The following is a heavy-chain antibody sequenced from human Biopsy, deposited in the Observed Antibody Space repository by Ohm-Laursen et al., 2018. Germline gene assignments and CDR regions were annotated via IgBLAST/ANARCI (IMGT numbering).Heavy chain of an antibody. CDR1: GVTLSGYA. Sequence: SLRLSCSASGVTLSGYAMNWVRQAPGKGLEWVSSISASSSYIHYADSVKGRFTVSRDNAKNSLYLQMNSLRAEDTALYYCARGVYISSSHFDKWGQGTLVTVSS. CDR2: ISASSSYI. V-gene: IGHV3-21*04. D-gene: IGHD6-6*01. CDR3: ARGVYISSSHFDK. J-gene: IGHJ4*02.